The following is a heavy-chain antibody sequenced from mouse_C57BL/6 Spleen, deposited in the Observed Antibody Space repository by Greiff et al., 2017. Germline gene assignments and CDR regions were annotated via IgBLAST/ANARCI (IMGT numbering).Heavy chain of an antibody. CDR3: AREGSSLRAMDY. Sequence: QVQLQQSGAELVKPGASVKISCKASGYAFSSYWMNWVKQRPGKGLEWIGQIYPGDGDTNYNGKFKGKATLTADKSSSTAYMQRSSLTSEDSAVYFCAREGSSLRAMDYWGQGTSVTVSS. D-gene: IGHD1-1*01. CDR1: GYAFSSYW. CDR2: IYPGDGDT. V-gene: IGHV1-80*01. J-gene: IGHJ4*01.